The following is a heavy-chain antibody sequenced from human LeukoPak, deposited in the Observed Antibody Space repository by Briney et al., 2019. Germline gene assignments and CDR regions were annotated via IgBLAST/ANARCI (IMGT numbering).Heavy chain of an antibody. CDR3: ARGGTLATVTDFDY. J-gene: IGHJ4*02. D-gene: IGHD4-17*01. CDR2: ISSSSSTI. Sequence: GGSLRLSCAASGFTFSSYSTNWVRQAPGKGLEWVSYISSSSSTIYYADSVKGRFTISRDNAKSSLSLQMDSLRAEDTAVYYCARGGTLATVTDFDYWGQGTLVTVSS. CDR1: GFTFSSYS. V-gene: IGHV3-48*01.